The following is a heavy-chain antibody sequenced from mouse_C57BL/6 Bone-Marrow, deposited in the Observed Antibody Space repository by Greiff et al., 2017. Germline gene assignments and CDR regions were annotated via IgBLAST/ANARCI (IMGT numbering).Heavy chain of an antibody. J-gene: IGHJ1*03. CDR1: GYTFTSYW. Sequence: VQLQQPGAELVKPGASVKLSCKASGYTFTSYWMHWVKQRPGRGLEWIGRIDPNSGGTKYNEKFKSKATLTVDKPSSTAYMQLSSLTSEDSAVYYCARAGLITTVVARNWYFDVWGTGTTVTVSS. V-gene: IGHV1-72*01. D-gene: IGHD1-1*01. CDR2: IDPNSGGT. CDR3: ARAGLITTVVARNWYFDV.